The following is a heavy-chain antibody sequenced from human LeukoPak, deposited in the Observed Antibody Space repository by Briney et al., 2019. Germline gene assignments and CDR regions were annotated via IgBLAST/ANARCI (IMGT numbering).Heavy chain of an antibody. J-gene: IGHJ3*02. CDR1: GYTLTELS. CDR3: ARGGGYYYDSSGHAFDI. D-gene: IGHD3-22*01. Sequence: ASVKVSCKVSGYTLTELSMHWVRQAPGKGLEWMGGFDPEDGETIYAQKFQGRVTMTEDTSTDTAYMELGSLRSEDTAVYYCARGGGYYYDSSGHAFDIWGQGTMVTVSS. CDR2: FDPEDGET. V-gene: IGHV1-24*01.